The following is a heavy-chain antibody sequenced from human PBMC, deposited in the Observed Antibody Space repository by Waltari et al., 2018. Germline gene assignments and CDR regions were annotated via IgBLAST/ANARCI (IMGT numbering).Heavy chain of an antibody. CDR3: ARDRCRGLYLDT. J-gene: IGHJ4*02. Sequence: SGVRECRGERLEWIGQVHGRWRTNYNPSFASRVTVSLATSTYHFALKLTSATAADTALYFCARDRCRGLYLDTLGQGTLVTVSP. V-gene: IGHV4-4*01. CDR2: VHGRWRT. D-gene: IGHD2-15*01.